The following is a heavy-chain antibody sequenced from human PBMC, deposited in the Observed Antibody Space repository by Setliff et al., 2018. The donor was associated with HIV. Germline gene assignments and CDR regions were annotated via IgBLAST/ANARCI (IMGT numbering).Heavy chain of an antibody. J-gene: IGHJ5*02. CDR1: GNTLIDYS. V-gene: IGHV1-2*02. CDR2: ISPDSGHT. Sequence: VASVKVSCKASGNTLIDYSMHWVRQAPGQGLEWMGWISPDSGHTNYAQKFQGRVSMTWKRPSSTVYMELSRLTFDDTAVYYCARGGGYCTNGPCYNRWFDPWGQGTLVTVSS. D-gene: IGHD2-8*01. CDR3: ARGGGYCTNGPCYNRWFDP.